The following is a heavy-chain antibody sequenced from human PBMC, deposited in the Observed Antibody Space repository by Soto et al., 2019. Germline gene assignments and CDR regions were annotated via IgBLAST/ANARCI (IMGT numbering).Heavy chain of an antibody. CDR3: ARGGNYYDSGAVIDY. V-gene: IGHV4-30-2*01. CDR1: GGSISSGGYS. J-gene: IGHJ4*02. D-gene: IGHD3-10*01. Sequence: QLQLQESGSGLVKPSQTLSLTCAVSGGSISSGGYSWSWIRQPPGKVLEWIGYIYHSGSTYYNPSFQSPVTIAGDRAKFHFSLKLSSFTAADTAVYYCARGGNYYDSGAVIDYWGQGTLVTVSS. CDR2: IYHSGST.